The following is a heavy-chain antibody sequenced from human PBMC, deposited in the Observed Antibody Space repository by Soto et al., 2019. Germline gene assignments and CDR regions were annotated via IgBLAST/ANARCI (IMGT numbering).Heavy chain of an antibody. Sequence: LRLSCAASGFTFSSYDMHWVRQATGKGLEWVSAIGTAGDTYYPGSVKRRFTISRENAKNSLYLQMNSLIAGDTAVYYCARARYSSSWYFPGRPSYGMDVWGQGTTVTVSS. CDR2: IGTAGDT. D-gene: IGHD6-13*01. CDR3: ARARYSSSWYFPGRPSYGMDV. CDR1: GFTFSSYD. J-gene: IGHJ6*02. V-gene: IGHV3-13*01.